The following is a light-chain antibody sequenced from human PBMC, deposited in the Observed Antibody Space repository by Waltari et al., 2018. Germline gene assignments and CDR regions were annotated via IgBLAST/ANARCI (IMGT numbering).Light chain of an antibody. Sequence: QSALTQPPSVSAAPGEKVTITCSGSNSNIGDNSVFWYQQPPGTAPKLLMYEHKHPPPGIPDRYAVSKSVTSATRCLTVLQTGYQADYYCATWDSHLSEVAFGGGAKLTVL. J-gene: IGLJ2*01. CDR2: EHK. V-gene: IGLV1-51*02. CDR3: ATWDSHLSEVA. CDR1: NSNIGDNS.